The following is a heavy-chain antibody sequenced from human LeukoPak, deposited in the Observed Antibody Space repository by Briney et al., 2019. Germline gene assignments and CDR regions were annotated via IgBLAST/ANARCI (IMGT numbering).Heavy chain of an antibody. Sequence: SETLSLTCTVSSGSISSGSYYWSWIRQPAGKGLEWIGRIYTSGSTNYNPSLKSRVTISVDTSKNQFSLKLSSVTAADTAVYYCARDYTESIVGATIWFDPWGQGTLVTVSS. V-gene: IGHV4-61*02. J-gene: IGHJ5*02. CDR3: ARDYTESIVGATIWFDP. CDR2: IYTSGST. CDR1: SGSISSGSYY. D-gene: IGHD1-26*01.